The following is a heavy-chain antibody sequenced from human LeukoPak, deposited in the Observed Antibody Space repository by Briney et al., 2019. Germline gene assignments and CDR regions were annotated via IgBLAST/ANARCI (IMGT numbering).Heavy chain of an antibody. J-gene: IGHJ4*02. D-gene: IGHD4-23*01. V-gene: IGHV3-66*01. CDR1: GFTVSSNY. Sequence: GGSLRLSCAASGFTVSSNYMSWVRQAPGKGLEWVSVIYSGGSTYYADSVKGRFTISRDNSKNTLYLQMNSLRAEDTAVYYCAKGSSATVVTNWGQGTLVTVSS. CDR3: AKGSSATVVTN. CDR2: IYSGGST.